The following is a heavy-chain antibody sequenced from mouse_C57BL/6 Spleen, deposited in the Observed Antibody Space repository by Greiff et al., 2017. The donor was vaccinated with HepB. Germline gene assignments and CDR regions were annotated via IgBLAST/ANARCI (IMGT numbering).Heavy chain of an antibody. CDR3: ARPGYDEYYYAMDY. CDR2: ISSGSSTI. D-gene: IGHD2-2*01. V-gene: IGHV5-17*01. CDR1: GFTFSDYG. Sequence: EVQLVESGGGLVKPGGSLKLSCAASGFTFSDYGMHWVRQAPEKGLEWVAYISSGSSTIYYADTVKGRFTISRDNAKNTLFLQMTRLRSEDTAMYYCARPGYDEYYYAMDYWGQGTSVTVSS. J-gene: IGHJ4*01.